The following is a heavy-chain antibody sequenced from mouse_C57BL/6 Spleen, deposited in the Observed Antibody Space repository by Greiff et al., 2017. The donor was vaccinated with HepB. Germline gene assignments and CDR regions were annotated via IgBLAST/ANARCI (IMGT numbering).Heavy chain of an antibody. CDR1: GFTFSDYY. CDR2: ISNGGGST. J-gene: IGHJ2*01. D-gene: IGHD3-3*01. V-gene: IGHV5-12*01. Sequence: DVKLVESGGGLVQPGGSLKLSCAASGFTFSDYYMYWVRQTPEKRLEWVAYISNGGGSTYYPDTVKGRFTISRDNAKNTLYLQMSRLKSEDTAMYYCARGTGYFDYWGQGTTLTVSS. CDR3: ARGTGYFDY.